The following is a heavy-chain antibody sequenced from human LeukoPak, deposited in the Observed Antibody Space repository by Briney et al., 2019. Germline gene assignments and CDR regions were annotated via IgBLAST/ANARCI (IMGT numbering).Heavy chain of an antibody. CDR1: GFTFSAYN. J-gene: IGHJ6*03. V-gene: IGHV3-21*01. CDR3: ARDPYSGGYGAYYYYYMDV. Sequence: GGSLRLSCAASGFTFSAYNMNWVRRTPGKWLEWVSSITTSSSYMFYADSVRGRFTISRDNAENSLYLQMNSLRDEDTAVYYCARDPYSGGYGAYYYYYMDVWGKGTTVTISS. D-gene: IGHD6-19*01. CDR2: ITTSSSYM.